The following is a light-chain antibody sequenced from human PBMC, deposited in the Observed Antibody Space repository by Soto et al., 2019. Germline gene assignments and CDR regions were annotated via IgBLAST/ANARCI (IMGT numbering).Light chain of an antibody. CDR1: QSVGSN. CDR2: GAS. V-gene: IGKV3-15*01. CDR3: QQYYSTPYT. J-gene: IGKJ2*01. Sequence: IVMTQSPATLSVSPGERATLSCRASQSVGSNLAWYQQKPGQAPRLLIYGASTRATGVPARFSGSGSGTEFSLTISSLQSEDVAVYYCQQYYSTPYTFGQGTKLEIK.